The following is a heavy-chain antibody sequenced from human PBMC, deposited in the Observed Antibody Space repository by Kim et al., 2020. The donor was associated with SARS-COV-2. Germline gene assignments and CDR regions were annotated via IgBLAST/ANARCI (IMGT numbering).Heavy chain of an antibody. CDR2: IYYSGST. J-gene: IGHJ4*02. Sequence: SETLSLTCTVSGGSISSSSYYWGWIRQPPGKGLEWIGSIYYSGSTYYNPSLKSRVTISVDTSKNQFSLKLSSVTAADTAVYYCASDYGDYDYWGQGTLVTVSS. CDR3: ASDYGDYDY. CDR1: GGSISSSSYY. D-gene: IGHD4-17*01. V-gene: IGHV4-39*07.